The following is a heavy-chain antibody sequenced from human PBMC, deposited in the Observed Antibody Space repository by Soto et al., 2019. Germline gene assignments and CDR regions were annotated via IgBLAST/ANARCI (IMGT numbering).Heavy chain of an antibody. CDR2: IKEDGSEI. D-gene: IGHD3-16*01. V-gene: IGHV3-7*01. J-gene: IGHJ4*02. CDR1: GFNVMSYW. Sequence: GGSLRLSCAVSGFNVMSYWMSWVRQAPGKGLEWVASIKEDGSEIYYLHSVRGRFSVSRDSAGNALHLTMNYLSAEDTGVYFCGSDIGFDYVNWGQGTLATVSS. CDR3: GSDIGFDYVN.